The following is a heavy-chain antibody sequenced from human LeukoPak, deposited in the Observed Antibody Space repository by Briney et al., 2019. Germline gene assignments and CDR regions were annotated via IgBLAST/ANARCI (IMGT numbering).Heavy chain of an antibody. J-gene: IGHJ6*02. Sequence: SETLSLTCTVSGGSISSYYWSWIRQPPGKVLERVGYIYYSGSTNYNPSLKSRVTISVDTSKNQFSLKLSSVTAADTAVYYCARGLSSSWYYYYGMDVWGQGPTVTVSS. D-gene: IGHD6-13*01. CDR1: GGSISSYY. V-gene: IGHV4-59*01. CDR3: ARGLSSSWYYYYGMDV. CDR2: IYYSGST.